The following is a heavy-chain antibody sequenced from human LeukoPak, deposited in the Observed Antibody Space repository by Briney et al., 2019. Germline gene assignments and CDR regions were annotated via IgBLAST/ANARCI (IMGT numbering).Heavy chain of an antibody. CDR2: ISYDGSNK. Sequence: GGSLRLSCAASGFTFSSYGMHWVRQAPGKGLEWVAVISYDGSNKYYADSVKGRFTISRDNSKNTLYLQMNSLRAEDTAVYYCAKGSFTYFHYFDYWGQGTLVPVSS. D-gene: IGHD3-10*01. CDR3: AKGSFTYFHYFDY. CDR1: GFTFSSYG. V-gene: IGHV3-30*18. J-gene: IGHJ4*02.